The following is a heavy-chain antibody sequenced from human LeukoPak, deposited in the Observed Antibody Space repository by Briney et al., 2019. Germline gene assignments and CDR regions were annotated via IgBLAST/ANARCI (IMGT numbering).Heavy chain of an antibody. D-gene: IGHD6-19*01. J-gene: IGHJ5*02. CDR2: IYPGDSDT. CDR3: ARRGWDQEWFDP. CDR1: GYIFASYW. Sequence: GESLKISCQGSGYIFASYWIVWVRQLPGKGLEWMGIIYPGDSDTRYSPSFQGQVTISADKSISTAYVQWSSLKASDTAMYYCARRGWDQEWFDPWGQGTLVTVSS. V-gene: IGHV5-51*01.